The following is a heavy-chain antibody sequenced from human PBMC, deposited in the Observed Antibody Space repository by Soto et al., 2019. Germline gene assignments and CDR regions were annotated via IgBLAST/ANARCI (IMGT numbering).Heavy chain of an antibody. D-gene: IGHD2-2*02. CDR3: AGWGAIGDAFDI. V-gene: IGHV4-39*01. CDR2: IYYSGST. CDR1: GGSISSSSYY. Sequence: SETLSLTCTVSGGSISSSSYYWGWIRQPPGKGLEWIGSIYYSGSTYYNPSLKSRVTISVDTSKNQFSLKLSSVTAADTAVYYCAGWGAIGDAFDIWRQGTMVTVSS. J-gene: IGHJ3*02.